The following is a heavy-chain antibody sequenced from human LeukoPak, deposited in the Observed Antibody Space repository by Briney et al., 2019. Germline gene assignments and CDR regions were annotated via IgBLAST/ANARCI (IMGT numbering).Heavy chain of an antibody. D-gene: IGHD6-19*01. V-gene: IGHV3-30*03. J-gene: IGHJ4*02. CDR3: ARDKTGGWYATFDY. CDR2: ISNDGNKK. Sequence: GGSLRLSCAASGFTFSSYGMSWVRQAPGKGLEWVAVISNDGNKKQYADSVKGRFTISRDNSKNRVYLQMNSLRPEDTAIYYCARDKTGGWYATFDYWGQGTLVTVSS. CDR1: GFTFSSYG.